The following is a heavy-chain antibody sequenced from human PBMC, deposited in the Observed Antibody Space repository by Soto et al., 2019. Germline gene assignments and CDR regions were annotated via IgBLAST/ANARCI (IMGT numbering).Heavy chain of an antibody. CDR1: GGSFSGYY. D-gene: IGHD2-2*01. V-gene: IGHV4-34*01. J-gene: IGHJ4*02. CDR3: ARGRSCSSTSCYHDY. CDR2: INHSGST. Sequence: PSETLSLTCAVYGGSFSGYYWSWIRQPPGKGLEWIGEINHSGSTNYNPSLKSRVTISVDTSKNQFSLKLSSVTAADTAVYYCARGRSCSSTSCYHDYWGQGTLVTVSS.